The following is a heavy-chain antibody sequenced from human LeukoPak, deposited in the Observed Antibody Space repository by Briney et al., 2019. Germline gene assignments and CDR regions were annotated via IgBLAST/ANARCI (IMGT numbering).Heavy chain of an antibody. D-gene: IGHD2-21*01. J-gene: IGHJ5*02. V-gene: IGHV1-2*02. CDR1: GYTFTGYY. Sequence: ASVKVSCKASGYTFTGYYMHWVRQAPGQGLEWMGWINPNSGGTNYAQKFQGRVTMTRDTSISTAYMELSRLRSDDTAVYYCARDGAGTLLIEDGGNWFDPWGQGTLVTVSS. CDR2: INPNSGGT. CDR3: ARDGAGTLLIEDGGNWFDP.